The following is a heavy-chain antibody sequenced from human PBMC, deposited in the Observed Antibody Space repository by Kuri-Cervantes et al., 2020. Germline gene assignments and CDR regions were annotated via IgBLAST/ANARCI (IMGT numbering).Heavy chain of an antibody. CDR1: GGSISSGGYY. CDR2: IYYSGSA. D-gene: IGHD2-2*01. V-gene: IGHV4-31*03. Sequence: TLSLTCTVSGGSISSGGYYWSWIRQHPGKGLEWIGYIYYSGSAYYNPSLKSRVTISVDTSKNQFSLKLSSVTAADTAVYYCARVPIVVVPAAPEYNWFDPWGQGTLVTVSS. CDR3: ARVPIVVVPAAPEYNWFDP. J-gene: IGHJ5*02.